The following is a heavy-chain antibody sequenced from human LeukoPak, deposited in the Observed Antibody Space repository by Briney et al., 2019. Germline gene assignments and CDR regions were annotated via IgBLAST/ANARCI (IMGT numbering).Heavy chain of an antibody. CDR1: GFTFSNAW. Sequence: GGSLRLSCAASGFTFSNAWMSWVRQAPGKGLEWVGRIKSRTDGGTTDYAAPVKGRFTISRDDSKNTLYLQMNSLKTEDTAVYYCTTDPHRQWLVPGAFDIWGQGTMVTVSS. CDR3: TTDPHRQWLVPGAFDI. V-gene: IGHV3-15*01. D-gene: IGHD6-19*01. CDR2: IKSRTDGGTT. J-gene: IGHJ3*02.